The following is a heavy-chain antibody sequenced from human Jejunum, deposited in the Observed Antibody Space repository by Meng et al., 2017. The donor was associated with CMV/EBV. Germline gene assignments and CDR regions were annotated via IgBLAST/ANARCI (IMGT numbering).Heavy chain of an antibody. CDR2: ISGRGDRT. Sequence: GFPFINHAMSWVRQAPGKGLEWVSAISGRGDRTYYADSVKGRFTISRDNSQNTLYLQMNSLGAEDTAAYYCAKAPYTSGTYFVDYWGQGTLVTVSS. V-gene: IGHV3-23*01. CDR3: AKAPYTSGTYFVDY. J-gene: IGHJ4*02. CDR1: GFPFINHA. D-gene: IGHD3-10*01.